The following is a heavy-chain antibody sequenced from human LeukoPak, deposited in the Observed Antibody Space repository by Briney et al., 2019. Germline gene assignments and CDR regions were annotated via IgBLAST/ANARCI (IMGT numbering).Heavy chain of an antibody. CDR2: ISYDGSNK. V-gene: IGHV3-30-3*01. J-gene: IGHJ6*02. D-gene: IGHD2-21*02. Sequence: PGGSLRLSCAASGFTFSSYAMHWVRQAPGKGLEWVAVISYDGSNKYYADSVKGRFTISRDNSKNTLYLQMNSLIYEDTAVYYCARLDCGGDCYTSYYGMDVWGQGTLVTVSS. CDR3: ARLDCGGDCYTSYYGMDV. CDR1: GFTFSSYA.